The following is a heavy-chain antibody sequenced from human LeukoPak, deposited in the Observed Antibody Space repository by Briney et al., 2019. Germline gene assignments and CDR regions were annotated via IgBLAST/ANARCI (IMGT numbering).Heavy chain of an antibody. D-gene: IGHD3-3*01. J-gene: IGHJ6*02. V-gene: IGHV3-74*01. CDR3: ARDRDVLRFLEWLSEGMDV. CDR2: INSDGSST. CDR1: GFTFSSYW. Sequence: GGSLRLSCAASGFTFSSYWMRWVRQAPGKGLVWVSRINSDGSSTSYADSVKGRFTISRDNAKNTLYLQMNSLRAEDTAVYYCARDRDVLRFLEWLSEGMDVWGQGTTVTVSS.